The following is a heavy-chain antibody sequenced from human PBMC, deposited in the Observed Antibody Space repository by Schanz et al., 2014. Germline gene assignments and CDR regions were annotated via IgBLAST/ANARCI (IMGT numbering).Heavy chain of an antibody. CDR1: EFTFSTDA. Sequence: DVHLLESGGGLVQPGGSLRLSCAASEFTFSTDAMSWVRQAPGKGLEWISYITYNGGTIYYADSVKGRFTMSRDNAKNSLYLEMNSLRAEDTALYYCARDRRNADLDYWGQGTLVTVSS. V-gene: IGHV3-48*01. D-gene: IGHD1-1*01. CDR2: ITYNGGTI. CDR3: ARDRRNADLDY. J-gene: IGHJ4*02.